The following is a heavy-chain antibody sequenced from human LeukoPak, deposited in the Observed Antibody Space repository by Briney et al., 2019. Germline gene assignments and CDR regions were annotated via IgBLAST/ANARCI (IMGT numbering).Heavy chain of an antibody. CDR2: INHSGST. Sequence: SQTLSLTCTVSGGSISSGDYYWSWIRQPPGKGLEWIGEINHSGSTNYNPSLKSRVTISVDTSKNQFSLKLSSVTAADTAVYYCARAGLTGGVGYWGQGTLVTVSS. CDR1: GGSISSGDYY. CDR3: ARAGLTGGVGY. V-gene: IGHV4-31*03. J-gene: IGHJ4*02. D-gene: IGHD3-10*01.